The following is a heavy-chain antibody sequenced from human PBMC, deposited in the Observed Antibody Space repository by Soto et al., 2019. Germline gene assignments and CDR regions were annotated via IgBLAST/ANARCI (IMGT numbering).Heavy chain of an antibody. J-gene: IGHJ6*03. V-gene: IGHV1-8*01. CDR3: ARMYYDFWSGYYTYYYYYMDV. D-gene: IGHD3-3*01. CDR2: MNPNSGNT. Sequence: ASVKVSCKASGYTFTSYDINWLLQATGQGLEWMGWMNPNSGNTGYAQKFQGRVTMTRNTSISTAYMELSSLRSEDTAVYYCARMYYDFWSGYYTYYYYYMDVWGKGTTVTVSS. CDR1: GYTFTSYD.